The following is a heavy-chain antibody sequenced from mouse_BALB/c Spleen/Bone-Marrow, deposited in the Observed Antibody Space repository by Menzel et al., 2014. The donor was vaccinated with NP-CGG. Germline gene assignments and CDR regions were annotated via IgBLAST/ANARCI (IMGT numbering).Heavy chain of an antibody. CDR2: ISTGGTYT. CDR1: GFTFSSSI. Sequence: EVKLVESGGGLVKPGGSLKLSCSASGFTFSSSIMSWVRQTPEKRLEWVATISTGGTYTYYPDSVKGRFTISRDNAKNTLYLQMSSLKSEDTAMYYRSRGYGNCFDYWGQGTTLTVSS. V-gene: IGHV5-6-4*01. J-gene: IGHJ2*01. CDR3: SRGYGNCFDY. D-gene: IGHD2-10*02.